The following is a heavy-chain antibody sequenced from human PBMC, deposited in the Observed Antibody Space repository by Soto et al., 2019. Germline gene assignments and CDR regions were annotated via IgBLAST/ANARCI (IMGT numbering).Heavy chain of an antibody. D-gene: IGHD1-1*01. J-gene: IGHJ4*02. V-gene: IGHV4-4*02. CDR3: ARDLGTGTDY. Sequence: QVHLQESGPGLVKPSGTLSLTFAVSGDSITSSNWWSWVRQAPGKGLEWIGEIYHSGATTYDPSLKNRATISVDPSNNHFSLKLTSVTAADAAVYFCARDLGTGTDYWGRGTLVTVAS. CDR2: IYHSGAT. CDR1: GDSITSSNW.